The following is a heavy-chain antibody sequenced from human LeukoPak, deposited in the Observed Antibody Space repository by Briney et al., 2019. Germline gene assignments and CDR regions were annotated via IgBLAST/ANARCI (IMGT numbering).Heavy chain of an antibody. CDR1: GFTFDDYG. Sequence: GGSLRLSCAASGFTFDDYGMSWVRQAPGKGLEWVSGIDWSGGNSDYADAVKGRFTISRDNAKNSLYLQMNSLRAEDTALYYCARYDYNNYVGYYDHWGQGTLVTVSS. D-gene: IGHD4-11*01. J-gene: IGHJ4*02. V-gene: IGHV3-20*04. CDR2: IDWSGGNS. CDR3: ARYDYNNYVGYYDH.